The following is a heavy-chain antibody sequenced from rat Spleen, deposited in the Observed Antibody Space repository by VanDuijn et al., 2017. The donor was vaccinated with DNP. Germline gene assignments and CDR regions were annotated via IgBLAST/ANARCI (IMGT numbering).Heavy chain of an antibody. CDR1: GFTFSNYY. CDR3: ATQDGSSGFDY. J-gene: IGHJ2*01. D-gene: IGHD5-1*01. CDR2: IKTSGYRT. V-gene: IGHV5-25*01. Sequence: EVQLVESGGGLVQPGRSLKLSCAASGFTFSNYYMAWVRQAPKKGLEWVATIKTSGYRTYYSDSVKGRFTFSRDNAKSTLYLQMDSLRSEDTATYYCATQDGSSGFDYWGQGVMVTVSS.